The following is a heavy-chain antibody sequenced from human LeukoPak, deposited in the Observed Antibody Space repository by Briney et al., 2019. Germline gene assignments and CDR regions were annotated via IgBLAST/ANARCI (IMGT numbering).Heavy chain of an antibody. CDR1: GYTFTSYG. V-gene: IGHV1-18*01. CDR3: ARDLKYSSGWFQPH. J-gene: IGHJ4*02. CDR2: ISAYNGNT. Sequence: GASVKVSCKASGYTFTSYGISWVGQAPGQGLEWMGWISAYNGNTNYAQKLQGRVTMTTDTSTSTAYMELRSLRSDDTAVYYCARDLKYSSGWFQPHWGQGTLVTVSS. D-gene: IGHD6-19*01.